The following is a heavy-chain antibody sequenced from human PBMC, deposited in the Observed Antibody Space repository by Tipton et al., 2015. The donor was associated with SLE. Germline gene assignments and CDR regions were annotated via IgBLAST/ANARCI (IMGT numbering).Heavy chain of an antibody. D-gene: IGHD4-17*01. CDR2: IYHSGGT. J-gene: IGHJ4*02. CDR3: ARMGTTVTVDY. V-gene: IGHV4-30-2*01. CDR1: GGSISSDGYS. Sequence: TPSLTCAVSGGSISSDGYSWSWIRQPPGKGLEWIGYIYHSGGTNHSPSLRSRLTTSVDTSKNQFSLKLSSVTAADTAVYYCARMGTTVTVDYWGQGTLVTVSS.